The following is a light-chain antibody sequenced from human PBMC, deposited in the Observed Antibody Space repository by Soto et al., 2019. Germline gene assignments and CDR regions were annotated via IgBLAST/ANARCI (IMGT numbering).Light chain of an antibody. Sequence: QSVLTQPASVSGSPGQSITISCTGTSSDVGGYDYVSWYQQHPGKAPKLLIYDVSNRPSGVSTRFSGSKSGNTASLTISGLQAEDEGDYYCTSYTARRLYVFGSGTQLTVL. J-gene: IGLJ6*01. V-gene: IGLV2-14*03. CDR1: SSDVGGYDY. CDR2: DVS. CDR3: TSYTARRLYV.